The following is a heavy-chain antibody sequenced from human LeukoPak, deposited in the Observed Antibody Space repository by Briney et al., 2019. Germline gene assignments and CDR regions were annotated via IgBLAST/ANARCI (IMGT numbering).Heavy chain of an antibody. J-gene: IGHJ4*02. CDR3: ATDQRYAFDY. Sequence: GGSLILPCATSGFSFTDYPMNWVRQAPGKGLEWISNIRTTAEGAKYAYYADSVKGRVTISRDDGKNTLYLHMNSLRDDDTAVYYCATDQRYAFDYWGQGILVTVSS. V-gene: IGHV3-48*02. D-gene: IGHD3-9*01. CDR1: GFSFTDYP. CDR2: IRTTAEGAKYA.